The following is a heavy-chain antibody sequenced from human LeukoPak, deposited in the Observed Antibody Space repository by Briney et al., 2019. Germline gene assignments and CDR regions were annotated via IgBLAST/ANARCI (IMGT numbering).Heavy chain of an antibody. CDR3: ARVEMATIFAFDI. D-gene: IGHD5-24*01. J-gene: IGHJ3*02. V-gene: IGHV3-66*02. Sequence: GGSLRLSCAASGLTVSSNYMSWVRQAPGKGLEWVSVIYSGGSTYYADSVKGRLTISRDNSKNTLYLQMNSLRAEDTAVYYCARVEMATIFAFDIWGQGTLVTVSS. CDR1: GLTVSSNY. CDR2: IYSGGST.